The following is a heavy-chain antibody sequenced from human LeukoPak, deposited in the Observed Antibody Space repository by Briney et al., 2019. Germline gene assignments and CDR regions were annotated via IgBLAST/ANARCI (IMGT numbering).Heavy chain of an antibody. J-gene: IGHJ4*02. CDR2: ISAYNGNT. V-gene: IGHV1-18*01. CDR3: ARDNGYYYDSSGYPSDY. Sequence: ASVNVSPTPSLYTPTRVGISWVRHAPRQGLGWRGWISAYNGNTNYAQKLQGRVTMTTDTSTSTAYMELRSLRSDDTAVYYCARDNGYYYDSSGYPSDYWGQGTLVTVSS. CDR1: LYTPTRVG. D-gene: IGHD3-22*01.